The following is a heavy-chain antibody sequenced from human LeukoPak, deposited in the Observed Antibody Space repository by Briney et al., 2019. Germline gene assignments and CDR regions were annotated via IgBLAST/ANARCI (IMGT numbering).Heavy chain of an antibody. CDR2: ISASASST. Sequence: PGGSLRVSCAASAFTFSSYAMSWVRQAPGKGLEWVSTISASASSTYYVDSVRGRFTISRDNSKNTLYLQMNSLRAEDTAVYYCAEQRYFDWLQAPPFDYWGQGTLVTVSS. CDR1: AFTFSSYA. CDR3: AEQRYFDWLQAPPFDY. D-gene: IGHD3-9*01. J-gene: IGHJ4*02. V-gene: IGHV3-23*01.